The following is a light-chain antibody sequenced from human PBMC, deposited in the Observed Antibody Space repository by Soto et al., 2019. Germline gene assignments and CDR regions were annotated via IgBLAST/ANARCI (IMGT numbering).Light chain of an antibody. CDR3: QQTYTSPYT. Sequence: DTXXXQSPSSXXXXXXDXVTXXXXASXXXXDYLNWYLQKPGKAPKLLIYAASTLQSGVPSRFRGSGSGTDFSLTISSLQPEDFATYYCQQTYTSPYTFGQGTKLEIK. J-gene: IGKJ2*01. CDR1: XXXXDY. V-gene: IGKV1-39*01. CDR2: AAS.